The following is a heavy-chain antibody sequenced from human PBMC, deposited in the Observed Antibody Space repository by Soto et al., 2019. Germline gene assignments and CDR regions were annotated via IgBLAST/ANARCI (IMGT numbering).Heavy chain of an antibody. V-gene: IGHV3-15*07. CDR3: XXXXXXXYGRAV. CDR1: GFSFSPAW. Sequence: EVQLVESGGGLVTPGGSLTLSCAASGFSFSPAWMNWVRQAPGKGLEWVGLIKSKGGGGTADYAAPVKGRFIISRDDSXXXXXXXXXXXXXXXXXXXXXXXXXXXXYGRAVWGQGTTVTVSS. CDR2: IKSKGGGGTA. J-gene: IGHJ6*02.